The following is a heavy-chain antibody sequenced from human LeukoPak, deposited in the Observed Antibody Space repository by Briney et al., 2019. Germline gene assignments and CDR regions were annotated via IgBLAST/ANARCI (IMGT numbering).Heavy chain of an antibody. CDR3: ASLDDLIAVAGKTEDDFDY. CDR2: ISYDGSNK. D-gene: IGHD6-19*01. V-gene: IGHV3-30-3*01. CDR1: GFTFSSYA. J-gene: IGHJ4*02. Sequence: PGGSLRLSCAASGFTFSSYAMHWVRQAPGKGLEWVAVISYDGSNKYYADSVKGRFTISRDNSKNTLYLQMNSLRAEDTAVYYCASLDDLIAVAGKTEDDFDYWGQGTLVTVSS.